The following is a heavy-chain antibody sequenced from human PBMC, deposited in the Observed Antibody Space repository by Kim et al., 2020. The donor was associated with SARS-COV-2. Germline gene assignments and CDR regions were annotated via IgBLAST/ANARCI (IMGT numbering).Heavy chain of an antibody. Sequence: GGSLRLSCAASGFTFSSYAMSWVRQAPGKGLEWVSAISDSGGSTYYADSVKGRFTISRDNFKNTLYLQMNSLRAEDTAIYYCAKTGYDTSGYYPHYWGQGTLVTVSS. CDR1: GFTFSSYA. CDR3: AKTGYDTSGYYPHY. CDR2: ISDSGGST. V-gene: IGHV3-23*01. J-gene: IGHJ4*02. D-gene: IGHD3-22*01.